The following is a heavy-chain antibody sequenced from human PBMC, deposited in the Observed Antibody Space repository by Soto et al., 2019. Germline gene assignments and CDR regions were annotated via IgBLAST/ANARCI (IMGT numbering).Heavy chain of an antibody. CDR1: GYTFTSYA. CDR2: INAGNGNT. J-gene: IGHJ5*02. D-gene: IGHD3-10*01. Sequence: ASVKVSCKASGYTFTSYAMHWVLQAPGQRLEWMGWINAGNGNTKYSQKFQGRVTITRDTSASTAYMELSSLRSEDTAVYYCARDGSGSYYNVYWFDPWGQGTLVTVSS. V-gene: IGHV1-3*01. CDR3: ARDGSGSYYNVYWFDP.